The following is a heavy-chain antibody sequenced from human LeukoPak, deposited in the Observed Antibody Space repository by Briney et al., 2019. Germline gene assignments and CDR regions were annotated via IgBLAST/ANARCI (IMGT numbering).Heavy chain of an antibody. CDR3: AKELRISGVVHFDY. D-gene: IGHD3-3*01. J-gene: IGHJ4*02. Sequence: QPGGSLRLSCVASGFTFNNYAMSWVRQAPGKGLEWVSAISGSGGSTYYADSVKGRFTISRDNSKNTLYLQFNSLRAEDTAVYYCAKELRISGVVHFDYWGQGTLVTVSS. CDR2: ISGSGGST. V-gene: IGHV3-23*01. CDR1: GFTFNNYA.